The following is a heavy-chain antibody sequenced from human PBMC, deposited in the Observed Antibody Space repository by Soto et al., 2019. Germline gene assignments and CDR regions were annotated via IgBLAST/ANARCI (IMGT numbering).Heavy chain of an antibody. Sequence: QVQLVQSGAEEKKPGASVKVSCKASGYTFTGYAMHWVRQAPGQRLEWMGWVNAGKGNKKYSQKFQGRVTITRDTSASTGYMEVSSLRSEDTAVYSCARAVAVAADFDYWGQGTLVTVSS. CDR3: ARAVAVAADFDY. V-gene: IGHV1-3*05. D-gene: IGHD6-19*01. CDR2: VNAGKGNK. CDR1: GYTFTGYA. J-gene: IGHJ4*02.